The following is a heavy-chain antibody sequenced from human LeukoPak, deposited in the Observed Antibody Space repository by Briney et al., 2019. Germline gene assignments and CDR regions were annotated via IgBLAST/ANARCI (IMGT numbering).Heavy chain of an antibody. CDR3: VRDGDDYNFDY. Sequence: GGSLRLSCAASGFTFRNYWMHWVRQAPGKGLVWVSRVKGDGSFTDYADSVKGRFTISRDNAKNTLYLQMYSLRAGDTAAYYCVRDGDDYNFDYWGQGSLVNVSS. V-gene: IGHV3-74*01. J-gene: IGHJ4*02. CDR1: GFTFRNYW. CDR2: VKGDGSFT. D-gene: IGHD5-24*01.